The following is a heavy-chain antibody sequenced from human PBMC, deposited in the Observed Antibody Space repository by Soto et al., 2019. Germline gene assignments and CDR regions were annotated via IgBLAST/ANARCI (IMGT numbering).Heavy chain of an antibody. Sequence: ASVKVSCKASGFTFTSSAVQWVRQARGQRLEWIGWIVVGSGNTNYAQKFQERVTITRDMSTSTAYMELSSLRSEDTAVYYCAAGGRRVCFCMGGAGGQRLCSWFFDLWGRGTQVTVSS. J-gene: IGHJ2*01. CDR3: AAGGRRVCFCMGGAGGQRLCSWFFDL. CDR1: GFTFTSSA. V-gene: IGHV1-58*01. CDR2: IVVGSGNT. D-gene: IGHD1-26*01.